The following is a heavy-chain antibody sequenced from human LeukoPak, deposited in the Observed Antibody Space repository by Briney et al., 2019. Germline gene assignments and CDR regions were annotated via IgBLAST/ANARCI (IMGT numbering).Heavy chain of an antibody. Sequence: GGSLRLSCTTSGFNFRAYWMAWVRQVPGKGLEWVAFIRYDGSNKYYADSVKGRFTISRDNSKNTLYLQMNSLRAEDTAVYYCSASGSSWYSYEYWGQGTLVTVSS. CDR3: SASGSSWYSYEY. J-gene: IGHJ4*02. V-gene: IGHV3-30*02. CDR2: IRYDGSNK. D-gene: IGHD6-13*01. CDR1: GFNFRAYW.